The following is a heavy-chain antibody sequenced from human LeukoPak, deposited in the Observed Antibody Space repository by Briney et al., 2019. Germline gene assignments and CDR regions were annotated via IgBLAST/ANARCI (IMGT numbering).Heavy chain of an antibody. J-gene: IGHJ3*02. CDR2: FCYSGST. CDR3: VRKGDISSSRVFDI. V-gene: IGHV4-39*01. Sequence: PSETLSLTCTVSGGSISTSTYCWDWVRQPPGKGLEWIGSFCYSGSTYYNPSLKSRVTISVDTSKNQFSLKLSSVTAADTAVYYCVRKGDISSSRVFDIWGQGTMVTVSS. CDR1: GGSISTSTYC. D-gene: IGHD6-6*01.